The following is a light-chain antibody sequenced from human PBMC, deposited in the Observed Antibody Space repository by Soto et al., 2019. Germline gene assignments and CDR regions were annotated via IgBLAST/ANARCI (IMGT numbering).Light chain of an antibody. CDR2: DAS. J-gene: IGKJ2*04. V-gene: IGKV3-11*01. CDR1: QSVSSY. CDR3: QQRSNWPLCN. Sequence: EIVLTQSPATLSLSPGERATLSCRASQSVSSYLAWYQQKPGQAPRLLIYDASNRATGIPARFSGGGSGTDFTLTISSLEPEDFAVYYCQQRSNWPLCNFGQGTKLEIK.